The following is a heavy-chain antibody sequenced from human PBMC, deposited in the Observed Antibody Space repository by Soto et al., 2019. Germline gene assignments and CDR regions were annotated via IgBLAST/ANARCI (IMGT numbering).Heavy chain of an antibody. J-gene: IGHJ4*02. CDR3: AKALDIVVVPAAMALDY. D-gene: IGHD2-2*03. CDR2: ISGSGGST. Sequence: GGSLRLSCAASGFTFSSYAMSWVRQAPGKGLEWVSAISGSGGSTYYADSVKGRFTISRDNSKNTLYLQMNSLRAEDTAVYYCAKALDIVVVPAAMALDYWGQGTLVTVSS. V-gene: IGHV3-23*01. CDR1: GFTFSSYA.